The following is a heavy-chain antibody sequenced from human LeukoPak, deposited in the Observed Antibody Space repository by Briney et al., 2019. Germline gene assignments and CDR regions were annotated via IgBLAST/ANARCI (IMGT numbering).Heavy chain of an antibody. D-gene: IGHD3-22*01. CDR2: IQCNGNNK. J-gene: IGHJ3*02. CDR3: ARYSIPMIVVVTDDAFDI. Sequence: GGSLRLSCAASGFTFNNFGMHWVRQAPGKGLEWVTFIQCNGNNKYYADSVKGRFTISRDNSKNTLYLHMNSLRAEDTPVYYFARYSIPMIVVVTDDAFDIWGQGRMVTVSS. V-gene: IGHV3-30*02. CDR1: GFTFNNFG.